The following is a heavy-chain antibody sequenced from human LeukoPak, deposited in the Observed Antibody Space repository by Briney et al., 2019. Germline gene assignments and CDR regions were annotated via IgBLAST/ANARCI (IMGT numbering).Heavy chain of an antibody. Sequence: PGGSLRLSCAASGFTFSSYWMHWVRQAPGKGLVWVSRINSDGSSTSYADSVKGRFTISRDNAKNTLYPQMNSLRAEDTPVYYCARDRNTGSSYENLFEYWGQGSLVTVSS. CDR1: GFTFSSYW. J-gene: IGHJ4*02. CDR2: INSDGSST. V-gene: IGHV3-74*01. CDR3: ARDRNTGSSYENLFEY. D-gene: IGHD1-26*01.